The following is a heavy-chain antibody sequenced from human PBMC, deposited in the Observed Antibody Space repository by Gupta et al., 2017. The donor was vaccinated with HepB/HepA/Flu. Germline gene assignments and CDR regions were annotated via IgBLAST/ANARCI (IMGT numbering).Heavy chain of an antibody. D-gene: IGHD6-19*01. V-gene: IGHV3-23*01. CDR2: ISGSDGST. CDR3: AKVDSTDWYRYFDC. CDR1: GFTFSSYA. J-gene: IGHJ4*02. Sequence: EVQLLESGGGLVQPGGSLRLSCAASGFTFSSYAMSWVRQAPGKGLEWVSLISGSDGSTYYADSVKGRFTISRDKSNNTLYLQMSSLRAEDTAVYYCAKVDSTDWYRYFDCWGQGTLVTVSS.